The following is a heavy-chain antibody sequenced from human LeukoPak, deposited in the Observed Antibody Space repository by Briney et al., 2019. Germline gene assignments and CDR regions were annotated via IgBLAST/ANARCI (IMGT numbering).Heavy chain of an antibody. V-gene: IGHV4-59*01. CDR2: IYYSGST. CDR3: ARDRTYSGYDPHFDY. CDR1: GGSISSYY. J-gene: IGHJ4*02. Sequence: SETLSLTCTVSGGSISSYYWSWIRQPPGKGLEWIGYIYYSGSTNYNPSLKSRVTISVGTSKNQFSLKLSSVTAADTAVYYCARDRTYSGYDPHFDYWGQGTLVTVSS. D-gene: IGHD5-12*01.